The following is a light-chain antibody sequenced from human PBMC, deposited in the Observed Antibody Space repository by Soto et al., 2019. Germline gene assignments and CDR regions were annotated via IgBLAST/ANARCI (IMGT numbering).Light chain of an antibody. CDR3: QQYNSWPLT. CDR2: GAS. CDR1: QSVSSSS. J-gene: IGKJ4*01. V-gene: IGKV3-20*01. Sequence: EIVLTPSPGTLSLSPGERATLTCRASQSVSSSSLAWYQQKPGQAPRLLIYGASSRATGIPDRFSGSGSGTDFTLTISSLQSEDFAVYYCQQYNSWPLTFGGGTKVDIK.